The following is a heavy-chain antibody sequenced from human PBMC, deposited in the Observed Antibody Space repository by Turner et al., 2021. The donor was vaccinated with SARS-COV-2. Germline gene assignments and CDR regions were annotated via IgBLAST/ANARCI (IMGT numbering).Heavy chain of an antibody. Sequence: DVQLVESGGGLVQHGRSPRLPCAPSGFTFDDYAMHWVRQAPGKGLEWVSGSSWNSGSIGYADSVKGRFTISRDNAKNSLYLQMNSLRAEDTALYYCAKDRWYNWNYFDYWGQGTLVTVSS. V-gene: IGHV3-9*01. CDR2: SSWNSGSI. D-gene: IGHD1-20*01. J-gene: IGHJ4*02. CDR3: AKDRWYNWNYFDY. CDR1: GFTFDDYA.